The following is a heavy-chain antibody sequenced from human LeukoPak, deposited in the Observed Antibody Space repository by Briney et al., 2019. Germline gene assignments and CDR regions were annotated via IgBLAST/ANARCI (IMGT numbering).Heavy chain of an antibody. J-gene: IGHJ4*02. CDR3: AREFGHNRWYFDY. V-gene: IGHV3-30*03. CDR2: ISYDGSNK. CDR1: GFTFSSYG. Sequence: GGSLRLSCAASGFTFSSYGMHWVRQAPGKGLEWVAVISYDGSNKYYADSVKGRFTISRDNSLNTLHLQMNSLRTEDTAVYYCAREFGHNRWYFDYWGQGALVTVSS. D-gene: IGHD5-24*01.